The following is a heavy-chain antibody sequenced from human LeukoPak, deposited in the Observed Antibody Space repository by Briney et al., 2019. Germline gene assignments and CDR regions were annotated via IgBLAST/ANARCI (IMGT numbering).Heavy chain of an antibody. CDR1: GFTFSSYA. CDR2: ISYDGSNK. V-gene: IGHV3-30*04. CDR3: ARDQMVRGVITSGH. D-gene: IGHD3-10*01. J-gene: IGHJ4*02. Sequence: PGRSLRLSCAASGFTFSSYAMHWVRQAPGKGLEWVAVISYDGSNKYYADSVKGRFTISRDNSKNTLNLQMNSLRAEDTAVYYCARDQMVRGVITSGHWGQGTLVTVSS.